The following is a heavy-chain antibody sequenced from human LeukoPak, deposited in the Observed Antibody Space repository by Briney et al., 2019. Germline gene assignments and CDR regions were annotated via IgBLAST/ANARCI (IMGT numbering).Heavy chain of an antibody. J-gene: IGHJ4*02. CDR1: GFTFDDYA. D-gene: IGHD3-10*01. CDR3: AKWLGGWFLSSMYYFDY. Sequence: PGGSLRLSCAASGFTFDDYAMSWVRQAPGKGLEWVSAISGSGGSTYYADSVKGRFTISRDNSKNTLYLQMNSLRAEDTAVYYCAKWLGGWFLSSMYYFDYWGQGTLVTVSS. CDR2: ISGSGGST. V-gene: IGHV3-23*01.